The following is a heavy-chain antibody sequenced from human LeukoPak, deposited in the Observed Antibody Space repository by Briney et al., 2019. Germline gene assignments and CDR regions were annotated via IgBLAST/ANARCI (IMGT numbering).Heavy chain of an antibody. J-gene: IGHJ4*02. CDR3: ARDGYSYGDRYFDY. Sequence: GGSLRLSCAASGFTFSSYWMHWVRQAPGKGLVWVSRINSDGSSTTYADSVKGRFTISRDNAKNTLYLQVNSLRAEDTAVYYCARDGYSYGDRYFDYWGQGTLVTVSS. V-gene: IGHV3-74*01. CDR1: GFTFSSYW. CDR2: INSDGSST. D-gene: IGHD5-18*01.